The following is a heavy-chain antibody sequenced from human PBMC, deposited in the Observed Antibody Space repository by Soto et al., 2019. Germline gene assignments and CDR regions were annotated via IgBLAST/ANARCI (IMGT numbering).Heavy chain of an antibody. CDR2: TYYRSKWYN. CDR3: ARDGIYPDVKINWFDP. Sequence: KQSQTLSLTCAISGDSVSSNSAAWNWIRQSPSRGLEWLGRTYYRSKWYNDYAVSVKSRITINPDTSKNQFSLQLNSVTPEDTAVYYCARDGIYPDVKINWFDPWGQGTLVTVSS. V-gene: IGHV6-1*01. D-gene: IGHD1-1*01. J-gene: IGHJ5*02. CDR1: GDSVSSNSAA.